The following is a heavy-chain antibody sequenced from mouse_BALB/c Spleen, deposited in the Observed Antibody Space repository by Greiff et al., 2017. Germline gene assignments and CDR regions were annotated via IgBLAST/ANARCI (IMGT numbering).Heavy chain of an antibody. CDR1: ADSITSGY. CDR3: ARSGSYEYYYAMDY. Sequence: VQLQQSGPSLVKPSQTLSLPCSVTADSITSGYWNWIRKFPGNKLEYMGYISYSGSTYYNPSLKSRISITRDTSKNQYYLQLNSVTTEDTATYYCARSGSYEYYYAMDYWGQGTSVTVSS. D-gene: IGHD1-1*02. J-gene: IGHJ4*01. V-gene: IGHV3-8*02. CDR2: ISYSGST.